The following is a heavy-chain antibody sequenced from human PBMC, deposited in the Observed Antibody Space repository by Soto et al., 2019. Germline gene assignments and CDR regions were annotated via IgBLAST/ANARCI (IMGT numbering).Heavy chain of an antibody. CDR2: IYYSGST. CDR1: GGSISSYY. Sequence: SETLSLTCTVSGGSISSYYWSWIRQPPGKGLEWIGYIYYSGSTNYNPSLKSRVTISVDTSKNQFSLKLSSVTAADTAVYYCARGYCSGGSCYSFAYWGQGTLVTVSS. D-gene: IGHD2-15*01. CDR3: ARGYCSGGSCYSFAY. V-gene: IGHV4-59*01. J-gene: IGHJ4*02.